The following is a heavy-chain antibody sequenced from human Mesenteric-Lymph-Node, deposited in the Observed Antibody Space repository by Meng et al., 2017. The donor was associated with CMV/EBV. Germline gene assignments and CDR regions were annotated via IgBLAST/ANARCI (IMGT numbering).Heavy chain of an antibody. Sequence: GESLKISCEVSGFSVSNNYMSWVRQAPGKGLEWVAVIYSGGNAYYADSLRARFTISRDNSKNTVYLQMKNVRAEDTAVYYCASFDYGAHPDSLDIWGQGTMVTVSS. J-gene: IGHJ3*02. D-gene: IGHD4-17*01. CDR3: ASFDYGAHPDSLDI. CDR2: IYSGGNA. V-gene: IGHV3-53*01. CDR1: GFSVSNNY.